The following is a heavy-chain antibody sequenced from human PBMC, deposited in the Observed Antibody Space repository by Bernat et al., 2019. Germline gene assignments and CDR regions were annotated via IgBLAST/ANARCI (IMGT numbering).Heavy chain of an antibody. CDR2: INPNNGDT. Sequence: QVQLVQSGAEVKKSGASVKVSCRAPENTFTGYYMHWVRQAPGQGLEWMGWINPNNGDTNYAQKFQGWVTMTRDTSIGTAYMELYRLTSDDTAVYYCAREGYSYGFGGFDVWGQGTMVTVSS. D-gene: IGHD5-18*01. CDR3: AREGYSYGFGGFDV. CDR1: ENTFTGYY. J-gene: IGHJ3*01. V-gene: IGHV1-2*04.